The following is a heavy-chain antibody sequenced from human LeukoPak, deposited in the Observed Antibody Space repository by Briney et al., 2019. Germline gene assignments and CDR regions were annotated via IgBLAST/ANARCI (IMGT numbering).Heavy chain of an antibody. CDR3: ARDVCSWWCLLFPGCY. D-gene: IGHD2-21*02. CDR1: GFTFSSYD. J-gene: IGHJ4*02. Sequence: GGSLRLSCAASGFTFSSYDMHWVRQATGKGLEWVSAIGTAGDPYYPGSVKGRFTISRENAKNSLYLQMNGLRAGDTAVYYCARDVCSWWCLLFPGCYWGQGTLVTVSS. V-gene: IGHV3-13*05. CDR2: IGTAGDP.